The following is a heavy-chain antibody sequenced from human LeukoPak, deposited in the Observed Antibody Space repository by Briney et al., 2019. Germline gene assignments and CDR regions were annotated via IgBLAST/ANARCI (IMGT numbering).Heavy chain of an antibody. CDR1: GFTFSSYW. CDR2: IKQDGSEK. J-gene: IGHJ4*02. Sequence: GGSLRLSCAASGFTFSSYWMSWVRQAPGKGLEWVANIKQDGSEKYYVDSVKGRFTISRDNAKNSLYLQMNSLRAEDTAVYYCARDRRRGWELKPGDYWGQGTLVTVSS. V-gene: IGHV3-7*01. D-gene: IGHD1-26*01. CDR3: ARDRRRGWELKPGDY.